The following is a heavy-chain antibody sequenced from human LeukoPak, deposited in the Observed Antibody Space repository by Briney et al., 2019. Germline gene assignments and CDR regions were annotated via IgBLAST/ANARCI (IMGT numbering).Heavy chain of an antibody. CDR2: IYYSGST. V-gene: IGHV4-39*07. CDR3: ASLRGVNR. D-gene: IGHD3-10*01. CDR1: GDSISSSSYY. Sequence: SETLSLTCTVSGDSISSSSYYWGWIRQPPGKELEWIGSIYYSGSTYYNPSLNSRVTISVDTSKNQFSLKLSSVTAADTAVYYCASLRGVNRWGQGTLVTVSS. J-gene: IGHJ4*02.